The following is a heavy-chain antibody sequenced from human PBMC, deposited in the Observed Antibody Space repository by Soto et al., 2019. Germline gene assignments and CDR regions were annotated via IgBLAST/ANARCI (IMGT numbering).Heavy chain of an antibody. CDR1: GFTFISYG. D-gene: IGHD4-4*01. Sequence: VVTLRVCGAASGFTFISYGMHWVRQAPGKGLEWVAVISYDGSNKYYADSVKGRFTISRDNSKNTLYLQMNSLRAEDTAVYYCAKDPVDDYSNSVRTYYYYGMDVWGQGTTVTVSS. J-gene: IGHJ6*02. CDR3: AKDPVDDYSNSVRTYYYYGMDV. V-gene: IGHV3-30*18. CDR2: ISYDGSNK.